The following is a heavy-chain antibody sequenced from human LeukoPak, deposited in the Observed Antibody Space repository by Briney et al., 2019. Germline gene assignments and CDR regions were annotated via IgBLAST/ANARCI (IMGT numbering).Heavy chain of an antibody. CDR2: ISYDGSNK. D-gene: IGHD3-22*01. CDR1: GFTFSSYA. Sequence: GGSLRLSCAASGFTFSSYAMHWVRQAPGKGLEWVAVISYDGSNKYYADSVKGRFTISRDNSKNTLYLQMNSLRAEDTAVYYCAREGYYDSSGYYPPRYYFDYWGQGTLVTVSP. J-gene: IGHJ4*02. V-gene: IGHV3-30-3*01. CDR3: AREGYYDSSGYYPPRYYFDY.